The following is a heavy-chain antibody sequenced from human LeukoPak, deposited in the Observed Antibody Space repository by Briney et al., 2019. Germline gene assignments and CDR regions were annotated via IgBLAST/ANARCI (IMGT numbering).Heavy chain of an antibody. V-gene: IGHV1-3*01. CDR2: INAGNGNT. D-gene: IGHD2-15*01. CDR1: GYTFTTYA. Sequence: ASVKVSCKASGYTFTTYAMHWVRQAPGHGLEWMGWINAGNGNTKYSQKFQGRVTITRDTSASTAYMELSSLRSEDTAVYYCARSYCSGGRCYWYYFDYWGQGTLVTVSS. J-gene: IGHJ4*02. CDR3: ARSYCSGGRCYWYYFDY.